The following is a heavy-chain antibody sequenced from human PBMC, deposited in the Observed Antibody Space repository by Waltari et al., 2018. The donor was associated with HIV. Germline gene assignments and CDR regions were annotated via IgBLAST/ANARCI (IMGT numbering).Heavy chain of an antibody. D-gene: IGHD2-2*01. CDR1: GYTFTNYA. Sequence: EVQLLESGGGLVQPGESLRLSCLVSGYTFTNYALSWVRQAPGKGLEWVSAVTNTGDITYYADSVRGRFTISRDKPRNTVYLQMNSLRVEDTAIYYCAKGRIVVVPGAASFDLWGQGTLVTVSS. CDR2: VTNTGDIT. J-gene: IGHJ4*02. CDR3: AKGRIVVVPGAASFDL. V-gene: IGHV3-23*01.